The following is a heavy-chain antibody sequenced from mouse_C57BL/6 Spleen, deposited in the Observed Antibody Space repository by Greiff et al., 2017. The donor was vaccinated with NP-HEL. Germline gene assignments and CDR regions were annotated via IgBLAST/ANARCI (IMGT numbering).Heavy chain of an antibody. V-gene: IGHV5-4*01. CDR3: AREYGNYYYAMDY. CDR1: GFTFSSYA. D-gene: IGHD2-10*02. CDR2: ISDGGSYT. Sequence: EVKLMESGGGLVKPGGSLKLSCAASGFTFSSYAMSWVRQTPEKRLEWVATISDGGSYTYYPDNVKGRFTISRDNAKNNLYLQMSHLKSEDTAMYYCAREYGNYYYAMDYWGQGTSVTVSS. J-gene: IGHJ4*01.